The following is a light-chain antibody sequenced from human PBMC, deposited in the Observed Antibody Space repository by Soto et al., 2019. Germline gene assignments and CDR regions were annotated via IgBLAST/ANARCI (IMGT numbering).Light chain of an antibody. CDR1: QSVFDTSDNKDY. CDR3: QQYYHTPWT. CDR2: WAS. J-gene: IGKJ1*01. V-gene: IGKV4-1*01. Sequence: DIVMTQSPDSLAVSLGERATINCKSSQSVFDTSDNKDYLAWYQQKPGQPPKLLIYWASTRESGVPDRFSGSESGTDFTLTISSLQAEDVAVYYCQQYYHTPWTFGQGTKVEIK.